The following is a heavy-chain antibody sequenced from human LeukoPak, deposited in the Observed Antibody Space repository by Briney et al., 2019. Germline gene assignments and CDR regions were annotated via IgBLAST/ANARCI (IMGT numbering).Heavy chain of an antibody. CDR2: ISSSGSTI. CDR3: AKIAVADSSLDY. V-gene: IGHV3-48*03. J-gene: IGHJ4*02. Sequence: GGSLRLSCAASGLTFSSYEMNWVRQAPGKGLEWVSYISSSGSTIYYADSVKGRFTISRDNAKNSLYLQMNSLRAEDTAVYYCAKIAVADSSLDYWGQGTLVTVSS. D-gene: IGHD6-19*01. CDR1: GLTFSSYE.